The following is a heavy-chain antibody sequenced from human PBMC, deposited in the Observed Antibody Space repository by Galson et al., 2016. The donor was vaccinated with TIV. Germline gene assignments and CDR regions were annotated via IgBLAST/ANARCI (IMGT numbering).Heavy chain of an antibody. CDR1: GYTFSHYV. Sequence: SVKVSCKASGYTFSHYVMHWVRQAPGQRLEWMGWINAGNGNTKYSQKFQGRVTITRDTSASTAYMELSSLRSEDTAVYYCARPPYCGGYCYKYDSWVKGTLVTVSS. D-gene: IGHD2-21*01. J-gene: IGHJ4*02. CDR3: ARPPYCGGYCYKYDS. V-gene: IGHV1-3*01. CDR2: INAGNGNT.